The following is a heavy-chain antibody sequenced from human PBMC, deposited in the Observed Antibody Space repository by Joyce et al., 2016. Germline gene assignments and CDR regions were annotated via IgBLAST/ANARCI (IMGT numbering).Heavy chain of an antibody. J-gene: IGHJ5*02. D-gene: IGHD2/OR15-2a*01. CDR3: IRDRPNSWFDP. CDR1: GFTSRGHW. Sequence: EVQLVESGGGLVQPGGSLRLSCAASGFTSRGHWMHWVRLAPGKGLVWVSYIETDGIRTNYADSVKGRFTISRDNAKNKLHWQMNDLRAEDTAVYFCIRDRPNSWFDPWGQGTLVTVSS. V-gene: IGHV3-74*01. CDR2: IETDGIRT.